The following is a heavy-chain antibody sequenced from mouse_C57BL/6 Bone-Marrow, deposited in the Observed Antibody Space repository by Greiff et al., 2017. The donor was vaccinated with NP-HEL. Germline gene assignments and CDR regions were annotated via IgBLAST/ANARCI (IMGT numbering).Heavy chain of an antibody. CDR2: IRRKSNNYAT. CDR1: GFSFNTYA. J-gene: IGHJ4*01. Sequence: EVQLVESGGGLVQPKGSLKLSCAASGFSFNTYAMNWVRQAPGKGLEWVARIRRKSNNYATYYADTVKDRFTISRDDSESMLYLQMNNLKTEDPAMEYCVRRGGGYGSGAMDYGGRGTAVTVSA. D-gene: IGHD2-2*01. CDR3: VRRGGGYGSGAMDY. V-gene: IGHV10-1*01.